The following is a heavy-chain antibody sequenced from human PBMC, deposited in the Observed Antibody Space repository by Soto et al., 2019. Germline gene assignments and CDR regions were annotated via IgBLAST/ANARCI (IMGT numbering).Heavy chain of an antibody. Sequence: EVRLLESGGGLVPPGGSLRLSCAASGFTFTDYAMSWVRQAPGKGLECVSIIGGRGSHTSYADSVKGRFTISRDNSKNTVYLEMHSLTAEYTALYFCAKGRSFVITSYATTGDYWGLGLLVTVSS. CDR1: GFTFTDYA. D-gene: IGHD3-16*01. CDR3: AKGRSFVITSYATTGDY. J-gene: IGHJ4*02. V-gene: IGHV3-23*01. CDR2: IGGRGSHT.